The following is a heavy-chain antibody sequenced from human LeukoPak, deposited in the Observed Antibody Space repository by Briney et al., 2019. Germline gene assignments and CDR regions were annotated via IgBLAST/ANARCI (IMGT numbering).Heavy chain of an antibody. Sequence: ASVKVSCKASGGTFSSYAISWVRQAPGQGLEWMGGIIPIFGTANYAQKFQGRVTITADESTSTAYMELSSLRSEDTAVYYYARVNTGPRADAFDIWGQGTMVTVSS. J-gene: IGHJ3*02. V-gene: IGHV1-69*13. CDR2: IIPIFGTA. D-gene: IGHD1-1*01. CDR3: ARVNTGPRADAFDI. CDR1: GGTFSSYA.